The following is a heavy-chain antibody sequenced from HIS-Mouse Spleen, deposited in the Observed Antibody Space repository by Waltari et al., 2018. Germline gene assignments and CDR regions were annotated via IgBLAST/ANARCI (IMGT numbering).Heavy chain of an antibody. V-gene: IGHV4-34*01. CDR2: INHSGST. CDR3: ASMSGHSDWNFDY. Sequence: QVQLQQWGAGLLKPSETLSLTCAVYGGSFSGYYWSWIRQPPGKGLEGIGEINHSGSTNYNPSLKSRVTISVDTSKNQFSLKLSSVTAADTAVYYCASMSGHSDWNFDYWGQGTLVTVSS. CDR1: GGSFSGYY. J-gene: IGHJ4*02. D-gene: IGHD3-3*01.